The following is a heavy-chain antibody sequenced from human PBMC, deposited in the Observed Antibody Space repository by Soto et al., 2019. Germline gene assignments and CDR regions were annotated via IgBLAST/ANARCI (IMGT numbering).Heavy chain of an antibody. J-gene: IGHJ3*02. V-gene: IGHV4-39*01. Sequence: QLQLQESGPGLVKPSETLSLTCTVSGGSISSSSYYWGWIRQPPGKGLEWIGSIYYSGSTYYNPSLKSRVTISVDTSKNQFSLKLSSVTAADTAVYYCARQMRADIAVAAGAFDIWGQGTMVTVSS. CDR3: ARQMRADIAVAAGAFDI. CDR1: GGSISSSSYY. CDR2: IYYSGST. D-gene: IGHD6-19*01.